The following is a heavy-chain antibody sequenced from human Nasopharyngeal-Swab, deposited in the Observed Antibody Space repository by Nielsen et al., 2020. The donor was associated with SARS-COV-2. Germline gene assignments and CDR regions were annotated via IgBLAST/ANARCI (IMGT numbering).Heavy chain of an antibody. Sequence: GGSLRLSCAASGFTFSDAWMSWVRQAPGKGLEWVGRIKSETDGGTTDHAAPVKGRFTISRDDSKNTLHLQLNSLNTEDTAMYYCVTDFGGFWGQGTLVTVSS. CDR2: IKSETDGGTT. CDR1: GFTFSDAW. D-gene: IGHD3-16*01. V-gene: IGHV3-15*01. J-gene: IGHJ4*02. CDR3: VTDFGGF.